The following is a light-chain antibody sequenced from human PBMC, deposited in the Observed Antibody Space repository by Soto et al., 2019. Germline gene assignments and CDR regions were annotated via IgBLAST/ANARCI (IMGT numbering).Light chain of an antibody. CDR1: SSDVGGYNY. CDR2: EVS. CDR3: GSYTSSSTRV. Sequence: QSALTQPASVSGSPGQSITISCTGTSSDVGGYNYVSWYQQHPGKAPKLMIYEVSNRPSGVSNRFSGSKSGNTASLTISGLQAEDEADYYCGSYTSSSTRVFGGGTKPTVL. J-gene: IGLJ3*02. V-gene: IGLV2-14*01.